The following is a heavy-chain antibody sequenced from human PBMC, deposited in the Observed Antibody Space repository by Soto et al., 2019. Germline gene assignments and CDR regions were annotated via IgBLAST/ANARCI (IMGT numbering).Heavy chain of an antibody. CDR3: ARVVVPAATTN. CDR2: IYYSGST. D-gene: IGHD2-2*01. J-gene: IGHJ4*02. V-gene: IGHV4-39*01. CDR1: GGSISSSSYY. Sequence: KPSETLSLTCTVSGGSISSSSYYWGWIRQPPGKGLEWIGSIYYSGSTYYNPSLKSRVTISVDTSKNQFSLKLSSVTAADTAVYYCARVVVPAATTNWGQGTLVTVSS.